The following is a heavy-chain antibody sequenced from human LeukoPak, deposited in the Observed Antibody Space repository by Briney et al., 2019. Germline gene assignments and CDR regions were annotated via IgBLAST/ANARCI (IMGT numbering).Heavy chain of an antibody. J-gene: IGHJ5*02. D-gene: IGHD3-22*01. Sequence: PSETLSLTCAVYGGSFSGYYWSWIRQPPGKGLEWIGEINHSGSTNYNPSLKSRVTISVDTSKNQFSLKLSSVTAADTAVYYCARGKGAWIVLGPSNWFDPWGQGTLVTVSS. CDR3: ARGKGAWIVLGPSNWFDP. CDR1: GGSFSGYY. CDR2: INHSGST. V-gene: IGHV4-34*01.